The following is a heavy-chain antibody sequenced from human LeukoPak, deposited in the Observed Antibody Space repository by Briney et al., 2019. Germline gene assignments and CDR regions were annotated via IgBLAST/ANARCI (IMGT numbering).Heavy chain of an antibody. CDR1: GFTFSNYG. Sequence: GGSLRLSCAAAGFTFSNYGIHWVRQAPGKGLEWVAFIRYDGSSKYYADSVKGRFTISRDNSKNTLCLQMNSLKTEDTAVYYCTTEFVTTVTTKFEVDYYYMDVWGKGTAVTVSS. CDR2: IRYDGSSK. CDR3: TTEFVTTVTTKFEVDYYYMDV. J-gene: IGHJ6*03. V-gene: IGHV3-30*02. D-gene: IGHD4-17*01.